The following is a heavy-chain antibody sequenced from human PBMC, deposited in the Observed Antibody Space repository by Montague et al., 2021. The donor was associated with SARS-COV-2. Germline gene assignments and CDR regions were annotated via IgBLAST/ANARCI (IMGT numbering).Heavy chain of an antibody. D-gene: IGHD4-23*01. CDR2: FYYSGGS. J-gene: IGHJ5*02. CDR3: ARDRGDIYGGNSAWFDP. V-gene: IGHV4-61*03. Sequence: SETLSLTCTVSGASISTGSDYWTWIRQRPGRGLEWIGNFYYSGGSTYNPSLKSRVTISADTSKNLFSLTLKSGTASDTAVYYCARDRGDIYGGNSAWFDPWGQGTLVTVSS. CDR1: GASISTGSDY.